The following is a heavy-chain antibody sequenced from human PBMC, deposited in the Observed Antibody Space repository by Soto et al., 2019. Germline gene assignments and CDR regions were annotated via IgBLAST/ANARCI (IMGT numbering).Heavy chain of an antibody. CDR3: VRDLKFGGPQDL. Sequence: WVSRRLSCAACGFTCSTYVMHWFRQAPGKGPVWVSRIKSDGSRTYYAGSVKGRFTISRDNAKKSLYLQMNSLTADDTAVYFCVRDLKFGGPQDLWGQGTLVTVSS. D-gene: IGHD3-10*01. CDR1: GFTCSTYV. V-gene: IGHV3-74*01. J-gene: IGHJ5*02. CDR2: IKSDGSRT.